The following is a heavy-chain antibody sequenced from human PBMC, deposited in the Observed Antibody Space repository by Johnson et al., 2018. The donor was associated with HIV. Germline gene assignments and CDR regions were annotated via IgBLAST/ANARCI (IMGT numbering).Heavy chain of an antibody. CDR1: GFTFSDYF. CDR3: ARALGLEVCAFDI. CDR2: ISSSGSSI. V-gene: IGHV3-11*01. Sequence: VQLVESGGGLVKPGGSLRLSCKASGFTFSDYFMSWIRQAPGKGLECISYISSSGSSIYYTDSLKGRFTISRDNAKNSLYLQMNSLRAEDTAVYYCARALGLEVCAFDIWGQGTMVTVSS. J-gene: IGHJ3*02. D-gene: IGHD2-8*01.